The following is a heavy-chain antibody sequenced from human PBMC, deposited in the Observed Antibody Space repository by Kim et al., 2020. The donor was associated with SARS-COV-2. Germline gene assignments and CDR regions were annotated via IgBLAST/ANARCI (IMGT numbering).Heavy chain of an antibody. Sequence: SETLSLTCTVSGGSISSSSYYWGWIRQPPGKGLEWIGSIYYSGSTYYNPSLKSRVTISVDTSKNQFSLKLSSVTAADTAVYYCARQMYYYGSGSYPSKKGWFDPWGQGTLVTVSS. CDR1: GGSISSSSYY. CDR2: IYYSGST. CDR3: ARQMYYYGSGSYPSKKGWFDP. D-gene: IGHD3-10*01. V-gene: IGHV4-39*01. J-gene: IGHJ5*02.